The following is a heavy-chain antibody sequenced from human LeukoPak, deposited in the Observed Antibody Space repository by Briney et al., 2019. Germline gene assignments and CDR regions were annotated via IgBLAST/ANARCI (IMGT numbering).Heavy chain of an antibody. J-gene: IGHJ5*02. CDR2: INPNSGGT. CDR1: VYTFTGYY. Sequence: SVKVSCKASVYTFTGYYLHWVRQAPGQALEWMGLINPNSGGTNYAQKFQGRVTMARDTSITTSSLDLSRLNCHDRHVPYRAINLGAVATTNWFDPWGQGTLATVSS. CDR3: AINLGAVATTNWFDP. D-gene: IGHD5-12*01. V-gene: IGHV1-2*02.